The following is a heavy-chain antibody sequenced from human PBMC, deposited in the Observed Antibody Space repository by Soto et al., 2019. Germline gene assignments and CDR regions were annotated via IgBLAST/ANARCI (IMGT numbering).Heavy chain of an antibody. D-gene: IGHD5-12*01. J-gene: IGHJ5*02. CDR1: GDSVSSNTAS. CDR3: AKGDNLGPKTGYAFDP. CDR2: TYFRSKWYN. Sequence: SQTLSLTCAISGDSVSSNTASWNWIRQSPSRGLEWLGRTYFRSKWYNDYAVYVKSRIIINPDTSNNQFSLQLNSVTPEGTAVYLCAKGDNLGPKTGYAFDPWGQGIMVTVSS. V-gene: IGHV6-1*01.